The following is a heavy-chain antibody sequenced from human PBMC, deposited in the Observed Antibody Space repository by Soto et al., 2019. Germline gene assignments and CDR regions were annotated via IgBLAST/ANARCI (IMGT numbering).Heavy chain of an antibody. CDR1: GYTFTGYA. D-gene: IGHD6-19*01. CDR2: INAGNGNT. V-gene: IGHV1-3*05. Sequence: QVQLVQSGAEEKKPGASVKVSCKASGYTFTGYAMHWVRQAPGQRLEWMGWINAGNGNTKYSQKFQGRVTITSDTSASTAYMELSSLRSEDPSVYYCARAVAVPADFDYWGQGTLVNVSS. CDR3: ARAVAVPADFDY. J-gene: IGHJ4*02.